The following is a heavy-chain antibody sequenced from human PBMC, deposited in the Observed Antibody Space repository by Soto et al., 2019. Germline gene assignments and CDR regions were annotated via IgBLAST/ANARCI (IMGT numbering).Heavy chain of an antibody. CDR1: GFTFSSYA. V-gene: IGHV3-23*01. D-gene: IGHD6-19*01. CDR2: ISGSGGST. Sequence: EVQLLESGGGLVQPGGSLRLSCAASGFTFSSYAMSWVRQAPGKGLEWVSAISGSGGSTYYADSVKGRFTISRDNSKNTRNLQKTSLRAEDTAVYYCAKQETRQWLVTWWGQGTLVTVSS. CDR3: AKQETRQWLVTW. J-gene: IGHJ4*02.